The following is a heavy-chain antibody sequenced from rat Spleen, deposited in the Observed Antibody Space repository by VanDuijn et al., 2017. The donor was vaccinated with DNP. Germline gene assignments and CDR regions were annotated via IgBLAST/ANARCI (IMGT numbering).Heavy chain of an antibody. Sequence: EVQLVEAGGGLVQPGRSLQLSCTDSGFTFSDYHIAWVRQAPTNGLEWVSYSSYDGGSSYYGDSVKGRFTISRANVKSTLYLQMDSLRSENTATYYCATSSFAYWGQGTLVTVSS. CDR1: GFTFSDYH. V-gene: IGHV5-20*01. CDR3: ATSSFAY. J-gene: IGHJ3*01. CDR2: SSYDGGSS.